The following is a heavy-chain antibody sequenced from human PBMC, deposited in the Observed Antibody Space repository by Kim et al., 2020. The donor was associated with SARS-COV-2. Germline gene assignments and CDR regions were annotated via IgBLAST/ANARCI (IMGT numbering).Heavy chain of an antibody. CDR2: INHSGST. Sequence: SETLSLTCAVYGGSFSGYYWSWIRQPPGKGLEWIGEINHSGSTNYNPSLKSRVTISVDTSKKQFFLRLSSVTAADTAVYYCGSGHDYYDRRCPIDYWGQRPLVPLSS. J-gene: IGHJ4*02. CDR3: GSGHDYYDRRCPIDY. D-gene: IGHD3-22*01. CDR1: GGSFSGYY. V-gene: IGHV4-34*01.